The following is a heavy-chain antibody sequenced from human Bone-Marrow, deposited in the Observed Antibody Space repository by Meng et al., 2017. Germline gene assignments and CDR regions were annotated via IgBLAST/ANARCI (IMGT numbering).Heavy chain of an antibody. CDR2: IYYSVST. J-gene: IGHJ5*02. D-gene: IGHD3-16*01. CDR1: VGSISSNDYY. V-gene: IGHV4-30-4*01. Sequence: QVQLQDAGPGLVKPSQTLALTCTVSVGSISSNDYYWSWFRQSPGKGLEWIGYIYYSVSTYSNPSLKSRITISVDTSKNQFSLKLTYLPAADTAVYYCARDLNAGGILVSWGQGTLVTVSS. CDR3: ARDLNAGGILVS.